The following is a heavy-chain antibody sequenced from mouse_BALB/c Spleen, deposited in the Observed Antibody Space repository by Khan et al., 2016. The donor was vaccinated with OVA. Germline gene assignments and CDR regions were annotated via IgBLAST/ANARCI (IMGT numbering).Heavy chain of an antibody. J-gene: IGHJ2*01. Sequence: VQLQESGAELAKPGASVKMSCTASGYTFTSYWMHWIKQRPGLGLEWIGYINPPSGYTDYNQKFKDKATLTADKSSSTAYMQLSSLTSDDSAVYYCARDRIDYWGQGTALTVSS. CDR1: GYTFTSYW. CDR2: INPPSGYT. CDR3: ARDRIDY. V-gene: IGHV1-7*01.